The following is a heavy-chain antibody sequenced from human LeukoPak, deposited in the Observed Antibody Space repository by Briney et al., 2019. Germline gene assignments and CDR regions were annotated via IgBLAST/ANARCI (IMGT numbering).Heavy chain of an antibody. CDR3: ATGQGYNYGDSIDY. V-gene: IGHV3-23*01. CDR2: INGGSGSS. Sequence: GGSLRLSCAASGFTFNNYAMTWVRQAPGKGLEWVSLINGGSGSSYYTDSVKGRFTVSRDNSKNTLYLQMNSLRDEDTAVYYCATGQGYNYGDSIDYWGQGTLVTVSS. D-gene: IGHD4-17*01. J-gene: IGHJ4*02. CDR1: GFTFNNYA.